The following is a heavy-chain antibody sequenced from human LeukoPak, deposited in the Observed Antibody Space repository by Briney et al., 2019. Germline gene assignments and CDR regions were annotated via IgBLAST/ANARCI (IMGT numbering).Heavy chain of an antibody. J-gene: IGHJ4*02. V-gene: IGHV4-4*07. CDR2: IYTSGST. CDR1: GGSIRNYF. D-gene: IGHD3-22*01. Sequence: NPSETLSLTCSVSGGSIRNYFWSWIRQPAGKGLEWIGRIYTSGSTDYNPSLRSRVTMSVDTSRNQFSLKLTSMTAADTAVYYCARESKSYDGSGFYHDYWGQGTLVAVSS. CDR3: ARESKSYDGSGFYHDY.